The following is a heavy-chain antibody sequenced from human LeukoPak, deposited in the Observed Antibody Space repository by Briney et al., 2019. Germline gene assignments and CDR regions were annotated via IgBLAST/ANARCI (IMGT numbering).Heavy chain of an antibody. CDR2: IYPGDSDT. D-gene: IGHD3-22*01. CDR1: GYSFTSYW. V-gene: IGHV5-51*01. J-gene: IGHJ4*02. Sequence: GESLKISCKGSGYSFTSYWIGWARQMPGKGLEWMGIIYPGDSDTRYSPSFRRQVTVSVDKSISTAYLLWSSLKASDTAMFYCARLQRTANYYDSSDYLAGAFDHWAQGTLVTVSS. CDR3: ARLQRTANYYDSSDYLAGAFDH.